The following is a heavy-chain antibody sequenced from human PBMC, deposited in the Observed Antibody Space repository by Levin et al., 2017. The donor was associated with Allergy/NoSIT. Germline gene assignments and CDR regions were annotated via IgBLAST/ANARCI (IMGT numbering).Heavy chain of an antibody. D-gene: IGHD3-10*01. CDR2: IKQDGSEK. Sequence: PGGSLRLSCAASGFTFSSYWMSWVRQAPGKGLEWVANIKQDGSEKYYVDSVKGRFTISRDNAKNSLYLQMNSLRAEDTAVYYCARVGEVEWFGDRGSYFDYWGQGTLVTVSS. V-gene: IGHV3-7*01. J-gene: IGHJ4*02. CDR1: GFTFSSYW. CDR3: ARVGEVEWFGDRGSYFDY.